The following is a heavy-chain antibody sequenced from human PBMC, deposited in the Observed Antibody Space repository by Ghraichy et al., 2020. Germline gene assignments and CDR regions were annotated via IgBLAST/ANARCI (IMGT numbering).Heavy chain of an antibody. V-gene: IGHV4-34*01. CDR2: IAHFGTT. D-gene: IGHD3-3*01. Sequence: SETLSLTCAVYNGSFSGYFWTWLRQPPGKGLEWIGEIAHFGTTNYNPSLQSRVTLSLHMSEQQISLKLSSVTAADTAVYYCARGRSILGVVNSFFYGLDVWGRGTTVTVSS. J-gene: IGHJ6*02. CDR1: NGSFSGYF. CDR3: ARGRSILGVVNSFFYGLDV.